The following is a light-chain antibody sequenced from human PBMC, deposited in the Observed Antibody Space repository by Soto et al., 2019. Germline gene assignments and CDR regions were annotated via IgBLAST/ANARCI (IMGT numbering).Light chain of an antibody. CDR3: QQYGSSLTWK. CDR1: QSVSSN. Sequence: EIVMTQSPVTLSVSPGERATLSCRASQSVSSNLAWYQQKPGQAPRLLIYDASTRATGIPARFSGSGSGTEFTLTISSLQSEDFAIYYCQQYGSSLTWKFGQGTKVDIK. V-gene: IGKV3-15*01. CDR2: DAS. J-gene: IGKJ1*01.